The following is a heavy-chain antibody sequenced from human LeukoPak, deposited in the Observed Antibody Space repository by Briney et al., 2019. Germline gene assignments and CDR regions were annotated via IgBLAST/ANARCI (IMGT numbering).Heavy chain of an antibody. CDR3: TTDVYCSSTSCYWY. CDR1: GFTFSNAW. V-gene: IGHV3-15*01. D-gene: IGHD2-2*01. J-gene: IGHJ4*02. Sequence: PGGSLRLYCAASGFTFSNAWMSWVRQAPGKGLEWVGRIKSKTDGGTTDYAAPVKGRFTISRDDSKNTLYLQMNSLKTEDTAVYYCTTDVYCSSTSCYWYWGQGTLVTVSS. CDR2: IKSKTDGGTT.